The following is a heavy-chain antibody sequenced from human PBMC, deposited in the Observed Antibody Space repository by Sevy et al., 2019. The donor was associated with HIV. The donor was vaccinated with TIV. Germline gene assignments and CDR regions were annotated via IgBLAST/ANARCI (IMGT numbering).Heavy chain of an antibody. CDR3: ARSLVLVTILDH. V-gene: IGHV3-43*01. Sequence: GGSLRLSCAASGFTFGDYTMHWVRQTPGKGLEWVSLMSWDGARRDYADSVKGRFTISRETSKNSLFLQMNNLGTEDTALYYCARSLVLVTILDHWGQGTLVTVSS. D-gene: IGHD3-9*01. J-gene: IGHJ4*02. CDR1: GFTFGDYT. CDR2: MSWDGARR.